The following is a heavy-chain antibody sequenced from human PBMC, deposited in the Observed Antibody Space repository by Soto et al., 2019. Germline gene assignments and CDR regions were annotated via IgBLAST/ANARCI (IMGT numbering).Heavy chain of an antibody. Sequence: QVQLQESGPGLVKPSDTLSLTCAVSGYSISSSNWWGWIRQPPGKGLEWIGYIYYSGSTYYNPSLKRRVTMSVDTSKNQFSLKLSSVTAVDTAVYYCARILGPSVLDAFDIWGQGTMVTVSS. CDR3: ARILGPSVLDAFDI. V-gene: IGHV4-28*01. D-gene: IGHD3-3*01. CDR1: GYSISSSNW. J-gene: IGHJ3*02. CDR2: IYYSGST.